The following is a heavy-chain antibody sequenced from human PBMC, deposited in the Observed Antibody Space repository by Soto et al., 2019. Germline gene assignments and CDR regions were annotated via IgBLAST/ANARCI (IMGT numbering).Heavy chain of an antibody. D-gene: IGHD3-10*01. CDR1: GFTFSVYA. CDR3: AKNPWGRYYTHYFDH. Sequence: QVQLVESGGGVVQPGRSLRLYCAASGFTFSVYAMHWFRQAPGKGLGWVADISYDGTDIYYADSVKGRLAISRDNSERTLYLQMNSLRPEDTAVYYCAKNPWGRYYTHYFDHWGQGTLVNVSS. V-gene: IGHV3-30*18. CDR2: ISYDGTDI. J-gene: IGHJ4*02.